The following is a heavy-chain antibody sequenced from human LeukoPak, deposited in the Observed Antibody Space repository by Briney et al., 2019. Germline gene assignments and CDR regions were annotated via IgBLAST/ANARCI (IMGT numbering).Heavy chain of an antibody. CDR2: ISSSGTTI. CDR3: ARDRSLDY. CDR1: EFTFNNYD. V-gene: IGHV3-48*03. J-gene: IGHJ4*02. Sequence: GGSLRLSCEASEFTFNNYDMNWVRQAPGKGLEWVSYISSSGTTIYYADPVKGRFTISRDNAKNPLYLQMNSLRAEDTAVYYCARDRSLDYWGQGTLVTVSS.